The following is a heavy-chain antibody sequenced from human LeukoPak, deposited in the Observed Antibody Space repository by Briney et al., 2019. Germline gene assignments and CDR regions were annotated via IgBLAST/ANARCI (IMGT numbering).Heavy chain of an antibody. CDR1: GGSISSYY. CDR2: ISASGST. Sequence: PSETLSPTCTVSGGSISSYYWSWIRQPAGKGLEWIGRISASGSTNYAPSLRSRVTMSVDTSTKQFSLKLSSVTAADTAVYYCARESWCTFGPWGQGTLVTVSS. J-gene: IGHJ5*02. D-gene: IGHD2-8*02. V-gene: IGHV4-4*07. CDR3: ARESWCTFGP.